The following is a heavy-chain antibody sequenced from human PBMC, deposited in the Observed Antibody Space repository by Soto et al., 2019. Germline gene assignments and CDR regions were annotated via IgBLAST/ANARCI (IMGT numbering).Heavy chain of an antibody. V-gene: IGHV4-31*03. CDR2: IYHTGKT. J-gene: IGHJ4*02. CDR1: GDSVNTAY. D-gene: IGHD6-6*01. Sequence: EQLQEMGPGLVKPSQTLTITCTVSGDSVNTAYWSWIRQLPGKGLEWMGNIYHTGKTFYNPSLKSRVAISIDTSKPLFSLKVRSVTAADTAVYYCARTDAYNSSFFDSWGQGTVVTVSS. CDR3: ARTDAYNSSFFDS.